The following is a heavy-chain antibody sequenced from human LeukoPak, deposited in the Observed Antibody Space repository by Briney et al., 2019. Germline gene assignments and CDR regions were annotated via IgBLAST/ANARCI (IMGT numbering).Heavy chain of an antibody. CDR1: GFTFYNYA. CDR2: ISDSGSSK. CDR3: AKVPYSDYGSGRPPFMDV. J-gene: IGHJ6*02. D-gene: IGHD3-10*01. Sequence: GGSLRLSCAASGFTFYNYAMSWVRQAPGTGLEWVSTISDSGSSKYYADSVRGRFTNSRDNSKNSLYLQMDGLRAEDTALYYCAKVPYSDYGSGRPPFMDVWGQGTTVAVSS. V-gene: IGHV3-23*01.